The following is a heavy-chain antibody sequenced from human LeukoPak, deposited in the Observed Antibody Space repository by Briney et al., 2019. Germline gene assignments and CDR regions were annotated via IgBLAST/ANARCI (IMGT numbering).Heavy chain of an antibody. CDR2: ISWNSGSI. J-gene: IGHJ6*03. CDR1: GFTFDDYA. CDR3: ARGPPRGKYYYMDV. D-gene: IGHD1-1*01. Sequence: GGSLRLSCAASGFTFDDYAMHWVRQAPGKGLEWVSGISWNSGSIGYADSVKGRFTLSRDNAKNSLYLQMNSLTAGDTAVYYCARGPPRGKYYYMDVWGKGTTVTVSS. V-gene: IGHV3-9*01.